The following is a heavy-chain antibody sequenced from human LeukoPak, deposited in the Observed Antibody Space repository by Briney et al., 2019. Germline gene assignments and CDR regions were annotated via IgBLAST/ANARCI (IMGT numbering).Heavy chain of an antibody. V-gene: IGHV1-24*01. D-gene: IGHD3-3*01. Sequence: ASVKVSCKVSGYTLTELSMHWVRQAPGKGLEWMGGFDPEDGETIYAQKFQGRVTMTEETSTDTAYMELSSLRSEDTAMYYCATGPNYDFWSGYYPLDYWGQGTLVTVSS. CDR2: FDPEDGET. CDR1: GYTLTELS. CDR3: ATGPNYDFWSGYYPLDY. J-gene: IGHJ4*02.